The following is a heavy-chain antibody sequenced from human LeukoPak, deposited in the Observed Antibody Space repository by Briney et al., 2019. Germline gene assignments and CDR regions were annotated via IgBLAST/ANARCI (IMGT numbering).Heavy chain of an antibody. CDR3: ARKRLNYGSGSYSWFDP. Sequence: AASVKVSCKASGGTFSSYAISWVRQAPGQGLEWMGGIIPIFGTANYAQKFQGRVTITTDESTSTAYMELSRLRSDDTAVYYCARKRLNYGSGSYSWFDPWGQGTLVTVSS. D-gene: IGHD3-10*01. CDR1: GGTFSSYA. V-gene: IGHV1-69*05. J-gene: IGHJ5*02. CDR2: IIPIFGTA.